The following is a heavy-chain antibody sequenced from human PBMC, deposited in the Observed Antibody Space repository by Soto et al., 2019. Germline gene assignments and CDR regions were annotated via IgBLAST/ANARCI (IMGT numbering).Heavy chain of an antibody. CDR2: ISGSGGST. Sequence: TGGSLRLSCAASGFTFSSYAMSWVRQAPGKGLEWVSAISGSGGSTYYADSVKGRFTISRDNSKNTLYLQMNSLRAEDTAVYYCANLWGSYRYTRLSDYWGQGTLVTVSS. J-gene: IGHJ4*02. V-gene: IGHV3-23*01. CDR1: GFTFSSYA. D-gene: IGHD3-16*02. CDR3: ANLWGSYRYTRLSDY.